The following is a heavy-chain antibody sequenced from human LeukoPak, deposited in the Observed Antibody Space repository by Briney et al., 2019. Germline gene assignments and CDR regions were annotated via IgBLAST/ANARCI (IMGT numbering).Heavy chain of an antibody. D-gene: IGHD2-15*01. CDR2: IKQDGSEK. V-gene: IGHV3-7*01. CDR3: ARVPIVVVVAATPGRAFDI. J-gene: IGHJ3*02. CDR1: GFTFSSYW. Sequence: GGSLRLSCAASGFTFSSYWMSWVRQAPGKGLEWVANIKQDGSEKYYVGSVKGRFTISRDNAKNSLYLQMNSLRAEDTAVYYCARVPIVVVVAATPGRAFDIWGQGTMVTVSS.